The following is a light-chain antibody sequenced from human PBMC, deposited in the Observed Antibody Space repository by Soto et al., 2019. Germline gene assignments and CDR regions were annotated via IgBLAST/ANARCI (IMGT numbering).Light chain of an antibody. CDR3: QQFNSYTRT. V-gene: IGKV1-9*01. CDR1: QGISSY. Sequence: QVTQSPSSLSGFVGSRRTITCPASQGISSYLAWYQQKQGKAPKILIYAASTLQSGVPSRFSGSASGTDGTITISSLQNEDGATYYCQQFNSYTRTFGPGTKVDIK. J-gene: IGKJ3*01. CDR2: AAS.